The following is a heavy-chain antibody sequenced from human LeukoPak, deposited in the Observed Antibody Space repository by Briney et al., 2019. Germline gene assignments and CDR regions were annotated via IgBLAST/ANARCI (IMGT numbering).Heavy chain of an antibody. V-gene: IGHV4-39*07. CDR1: GGSISSSSYY. J-gene: IGHJ4*02. D-gene: IGHD3-10*01. CDR2: IYYSGST. Sequence: SETLSLTCTVSGGSISSSSYYWGWIRQPPGKGLEWIGSIYYSGSTYYNPSLKSRVTISVDTSKNQFSLKLSSVTAADTAVYYCASNYYGSGSYLTDYWGQGTLVTVSS. CDR3: ASNYYGSGSYLTDY.